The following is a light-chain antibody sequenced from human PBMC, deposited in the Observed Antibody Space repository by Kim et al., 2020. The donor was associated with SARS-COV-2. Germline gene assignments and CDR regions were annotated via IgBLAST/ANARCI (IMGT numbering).Light chain of an antibody. J-gene: IGKJ1*01. CDR1: QGISSA. CDR3: QQFNSYPLT. Sequence: AIQLTQSPSSLSASVGDRVTITCRASQGISSALAWYQQKPGKAPKLLIYDASSLESGVPSRFSGSGAGTDFTLTISSLQPEDFATYFCQQFNSYPLTFGQRTKVDIK. V-gene: IGKV1-13*02. CDR2: DAS.